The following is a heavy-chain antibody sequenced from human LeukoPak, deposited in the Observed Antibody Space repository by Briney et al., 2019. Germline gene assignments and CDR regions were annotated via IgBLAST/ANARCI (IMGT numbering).Heavy chain of an antibody. D-gene: IGHD3-22*01. CDR1: GFTFRSYG. J-gene: IGHJ4*02. Sequence: GGSLRLSCAASGFTFRSYGMHWVRQAPGKGLEWVAVISYDGSNKYYADSVKGRFTISRDNSKNTLYLQMNSLRAEDTAVYYCAKVGPPDSSGYYYYFDYWGQGTLVTVSP. V-gene: IGHV3-30*18. CDR3: AKVGPPDSSGYYYYFDY. CDR2: ISYDGSNK.